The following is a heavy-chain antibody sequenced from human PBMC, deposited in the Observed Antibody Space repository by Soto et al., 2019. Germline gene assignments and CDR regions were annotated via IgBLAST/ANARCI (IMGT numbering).Heavy chain of an antibody. J-gene: IGHJ6*02. V-gene: IGHV5-10-1*01. CDR2: IDPSDSYT. CDR3: ASVYDSSGPSYYYGMDV. D-gene: IGHD3-22*01. Sequence: PGESLKISCKGSGYSFTSYWISWVRQMPGKGLEWMGRIDPSDSYTNYSPSFQGHVTISADKSISTAYLQWSSLKASDTAMYYCASVYDSSGPSYYYGMDVWGQGTTVTV. CDR1: GYSFTSYW.